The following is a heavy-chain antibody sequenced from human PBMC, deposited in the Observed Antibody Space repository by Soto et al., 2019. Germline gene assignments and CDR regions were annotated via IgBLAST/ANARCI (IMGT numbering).Heavy chain of an antibody. CDR2: ISAYNGNT. V-gene: IGHV1-18*01. Sequence: ASVKVSCKASGYTFTNFGISWVRQAPGQGLEWMGWISAYNGNTNYAQKFQGRVTMTTDTSTSTAYMEVRSLRSDDTAVYYCARTYSGSGSYSYWAQGTLVTVSS. J-gene: IGHJ4*02. D-gene: IGHD3-10*01. CDR1: GYTFTNFG. CDR3: ARTYSGSGSYSY.